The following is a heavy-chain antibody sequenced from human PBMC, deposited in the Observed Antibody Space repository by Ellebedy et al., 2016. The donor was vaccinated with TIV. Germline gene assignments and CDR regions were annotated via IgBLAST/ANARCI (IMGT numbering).Heavy chain of an antibody. Sequence: GESLKISCAASGFTFSTYTMNWVRQAPGKGLEWVSSISSSGTYIHHADSVKGRFTISRDNADNSLFLQMNSLRAEDTAVYYCARRGSYGDYAVQINSWFDTWGRGTLVAVSS. CDR1: GFTFSTYT. CDR3: ARRGSYGDYAVQINSWFDT. D-gene: IGHD4-17*01. CDR2: ISSSGTYI. J-gene: IGHJ5*02. V-gene: IGHV3-21*06.